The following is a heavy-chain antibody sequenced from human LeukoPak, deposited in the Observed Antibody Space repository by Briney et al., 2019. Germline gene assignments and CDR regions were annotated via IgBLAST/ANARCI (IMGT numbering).Heavy chain of an antibody. CDR2: ISYHESNE. CDR3: AKSSNILTGYYYFDY. D-gene: IGHD3-9*01. J-gene: IGHJ4*02. CDR1: GFTFSNYG. V-gene: IGHV3-30*18. Sequence: GRSLRLSCAASGFTFSNYGMHWVRQSPGKGLEWVAVISYHESNEYYADAVKGRFSISRDNSKNMLYLQMNNLRAEDTALYYCAKSSNILTGYYYFDYWGQGTLVTVSS.